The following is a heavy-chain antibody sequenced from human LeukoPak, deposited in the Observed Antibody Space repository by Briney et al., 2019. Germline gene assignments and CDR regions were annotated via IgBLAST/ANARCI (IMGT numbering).Heavy chain of an antibody. CDR3: AKLLRGTVVPYYDY. CDR2: ISGSGGST. D-gene: IGHD3-10*01. Sequence: GGSLRLSCAASGITFITSAMSWVRQAPGKGLEWVSAISGSGGSTYYADSVKRRFTISRDNSKNTLHLQMNSLRVEDTAVYYCAKLLRGTVVPYYDYWGQGTLVTVSS. CDR1: GITFITSA. V-gene: IGHV3-23*01. J-gene: IGHJ4*02.